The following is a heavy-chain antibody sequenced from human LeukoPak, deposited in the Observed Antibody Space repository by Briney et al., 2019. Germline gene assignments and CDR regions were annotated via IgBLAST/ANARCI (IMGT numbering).Heavy chain of an antibody. CDR1: GGSFSGYY. CDR2: IYYSGST. Sequence: SETLSLTCAVYGGSFSGYYWGWIRQPPGKGLEWIGSIYYSGSTYYNPSLKSRVAISVDTSKNQFSLKLSSVTAADTAVYYCARHVDSGIGTAMVTYPDYWGQGTLVTVSS. J-gene: IGHJ4*02. V-gene: IGHV4-39*01. D-gene: IGHD5-18*01. CDR3: ARHVDSGIGTAMVTYPDY.